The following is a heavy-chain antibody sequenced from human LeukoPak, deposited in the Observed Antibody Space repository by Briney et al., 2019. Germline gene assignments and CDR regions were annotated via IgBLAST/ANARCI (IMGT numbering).Heavy chain of an antibody. CDR3: ARGPNRYSSGWYFFDN. Sequence: PGGSLRLSCAASGFTFSSNWMSWVRQAPGKGLEWVASIKQDGNEKYYVDSVKGRFTISRDNAKNSLYLQMNSLRAEDTAVYYCARGPNRYSSGWYFFDNWGRGTLVTVSS. D-gene: IGHD6-19*01. CDR1: GFTFSSNW. J-gene: IGHJ4*02. V-gene: IGHV3-7*05. CDR2: IKQDGNEK.